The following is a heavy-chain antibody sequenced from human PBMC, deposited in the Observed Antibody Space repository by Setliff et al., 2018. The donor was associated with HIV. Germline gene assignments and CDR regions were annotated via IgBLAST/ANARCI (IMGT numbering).Heavy chain of an antibody. CDR2: VYYGGDT. J-gene: IGHJ4*02. V-gene: IGHV4-39*01. CDR3: ARDSRMIVEGTDY. D-gene: IGHD2-21*01. Sequence: PSETLSLTCAVSGGSMKISNYYWAWIRQPPGKGLEWIGSVYYGGDTYYNPSLKSRVTISADTSNNQFSLKLNSLTAADTAIYYCARDSRMIVEGTDYWGQGILVTVSS. CDR1: GGSMKISNYY.